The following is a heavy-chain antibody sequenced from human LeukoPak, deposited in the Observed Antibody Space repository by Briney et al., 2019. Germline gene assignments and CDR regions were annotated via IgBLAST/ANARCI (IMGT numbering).Heavy chain of an antibody. CDR2: IYYSGST. Sequence: SETLSLTCTVPGGSISSSSYYWGWIRQPPGKGLEWIGSIYYSGSTYYNPSLKSRVTISVDTSKNQFSLKLSSVTAADTAVYYCARLSPFSDYWGQGTLVTVSS. CDR3: ARLSPFSDY. J-gene: IGHJ4*02. CDR1: GGSISSSSYY. V-gene: IGHV4-39*01.